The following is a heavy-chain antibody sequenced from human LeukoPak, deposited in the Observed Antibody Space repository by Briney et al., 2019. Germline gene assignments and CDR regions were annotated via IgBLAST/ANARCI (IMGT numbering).Heavy chain of an antibody. Sequence: PGGSLRLSCAASGFTVSSNYMSWVRQAPGKGLEWVSVIYSGGSTYYADSVKGRFTISRDYSKNTLYLQMNSLRAEDTAVYYCARDRHRGNFDYWGQGTLVTVSS. CDR3: ARDRHRGNFDY. CDR2: IYSGGST. J-gene: IGHJ4*02. CDR1: GFTVSSNY. V-gene: IGHV3-66*02. D-gene: IGHD3-16*02.